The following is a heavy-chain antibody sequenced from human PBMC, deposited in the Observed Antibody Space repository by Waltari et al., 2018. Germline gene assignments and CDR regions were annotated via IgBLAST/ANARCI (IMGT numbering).Heavy chain of an antibody. CDR3: AKGSGMDV. Sequence: EVQVLESGGDLVQPGGSLRLSGVAAGFDFFNSAMSWVRQTPGKGLAWVSTMTGTGGGPLYANSPYYADSVKGRFTISRDNSKNTIYLQMSSLNAEDTAIYYCAKGSGMDVWGQGTTVTVSS. CDR1: GFDFFNSA. J-gene: IGHJ6*02. CDR2: MTGTGGGPLYANSP. V-gene: IGHV3-23*01.